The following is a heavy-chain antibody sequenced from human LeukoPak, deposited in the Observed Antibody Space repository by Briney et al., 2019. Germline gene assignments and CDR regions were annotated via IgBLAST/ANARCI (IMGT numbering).Heavy chain of an antibody. CDR3: ARGAVQTPGEANDY. CDR1: GYTLTELS. CDR2: FDPEDGET. Sequence: GASVKVSCKVSGYTLTELSMHWVRQAPGKGLEWMGGFDPEDGETIYAQKLQGRVTMTTDTSTSTAYMELRSLRSDDTAVYYCARGAVQTPGEANDYWGQGTLVTVSS. D-gene: IGHD1-14*01. V-gene: IGHV1-24*01. J-gene: IGHJ4*02.